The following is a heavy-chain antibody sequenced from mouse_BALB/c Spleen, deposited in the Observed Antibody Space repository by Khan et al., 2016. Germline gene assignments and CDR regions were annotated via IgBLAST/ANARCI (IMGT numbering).Heavy chain of an antibody. D-gene: IGHD2-1*01. V-gene: IGHV2-5*01. CDR2: IWRGGST. CDR3: VKNYGNYYAMDY. Sequence: QVQLKESGPGLVQPSQSLSITCTVSGFSLTSYGVHWVRQSPGKGLEWLGVIWRGGSTDYNAAFMSRLSITKDNSKSQVFFKMNSLQADDTAIYYCVKNYGNYYAMDYWGQGTSVTVSS. CDR1: GFSLTSYG. J-gene: IGHJ4*01.